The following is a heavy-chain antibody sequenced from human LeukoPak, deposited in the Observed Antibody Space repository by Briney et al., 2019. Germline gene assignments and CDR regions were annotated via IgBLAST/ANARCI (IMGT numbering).Heavy chain of an antibody. V-gene: IGHV4-34*01. D-gene: IGHD6-19*01. CDR2: INHSGST. Sequence: SETLSLTCAVYGGSFSGYYWSWIRQPPGKGLEWIGEINHSGSTNYNPSLKSRVTISVDTSKNQFSLKLSSVTAADTAVYYCARAGYSSGWYFDYWGQGTLVTVSS. CDR3: ARAGYSSGWYFDY. CDR1: GGSFSGYY. J-gene: IGHJ4*02.